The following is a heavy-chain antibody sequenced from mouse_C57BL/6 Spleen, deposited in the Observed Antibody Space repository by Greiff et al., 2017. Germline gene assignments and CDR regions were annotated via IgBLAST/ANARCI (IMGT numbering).Heavy chain of an antibody. J-gene: IGHJ4*01. D-gene: IGHD1-1*01. CDR1: GFTFSSYA. Sequence: EVQLVESGGGLVKPGGSLKLSCAASGFTFSSYAMSWVRQTPEKRLEWVATISDGGSYTYYPDNVKGRFTISRDNAKNNLYLQKSHLKSEDTAMYYRARYRLITTVPLYAMDYWGQGTSVTVSS. CDR3: ARYRLITTVPLYAMDY. V-gene: IGHV5-4*01. CDR2: ISDGGSYT.